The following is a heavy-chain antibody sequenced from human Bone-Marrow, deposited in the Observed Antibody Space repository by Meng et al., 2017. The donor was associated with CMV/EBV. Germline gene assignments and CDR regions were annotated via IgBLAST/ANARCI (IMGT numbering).Heavy chain of an antibody. V-gene: IGHV1-69*05. CDR1: GGTFSSYA. CDR3: ARRHSDTIFGVAPLGY. Sequence: SVKVSCKASGGTFSSYAISWVRQAPGQGLEWMGGIIPIFGTTNYAQKLQGRVTMTTDTSTSTAYMELRSLRSDDTAVYYCARRHSDTIFGVAPLGYWGQGTLVTVSS. CDR2: IIPIFGTT. J-gene: IGHJ4*02. D-gene: IGHD3-3*01.